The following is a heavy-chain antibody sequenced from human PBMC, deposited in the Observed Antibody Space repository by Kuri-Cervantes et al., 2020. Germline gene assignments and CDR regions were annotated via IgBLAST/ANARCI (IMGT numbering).Heavy chain of an antibody. CDR1: GGSISSGNYY. V-gene: IGHV4-39*07. CDR2: IYHSGST. CDR3: ARRDYYDSTGYWYY. Sequence: SETLSLTCTVSGGSISSGNYYWGWIRQPPGKGLEWIGEIYHSGSTNYNPSLKSRLTISVDKSKNQFSLKLSSMTAADTAVYYCARRDYYDSTGYWYYWGQGTLVTVSS. J-gene: IGHJ4*02. D-gene: IGHD3-22*01.